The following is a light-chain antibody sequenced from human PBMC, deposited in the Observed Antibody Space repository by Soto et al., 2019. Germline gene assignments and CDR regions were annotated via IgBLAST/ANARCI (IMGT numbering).Light chain of an antibody. Sequence: EIVLTQSPATLSLSPGERATLSCGVSQSVRSSWLAWYQHKPGLAPRLLIYDASNRATGIPDRFSGSGSGTDFTLTISRVEPEDFAVYYCQQYGTSDRTFGQGTKVEIK. CDR2: DAS. CDR3: QQYGTSDRT. J-gene: IGKJ1*01. CDR1: QSVRSSW. V-gene: IGKV3D-20*01.